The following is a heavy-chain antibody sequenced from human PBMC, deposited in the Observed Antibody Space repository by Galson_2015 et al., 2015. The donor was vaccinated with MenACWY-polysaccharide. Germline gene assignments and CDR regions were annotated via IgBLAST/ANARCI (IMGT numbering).Heavy chain of an antibody. Sequence: SVKVSCKASGYTFASYGISWVRQAPGQGLEWMGWISVYNGNTKYAQNLQGRVTMTTDTSTSTAYMELRSLRSDDTAVYYCARDFLSTVPTRPEFWGHGTLVTVSS. CDR1: GYTFASYG. J-gene: IGHJ4*01. V-gene: IGHV1-18*01. D-gene: IGHD4-17*01. CDR3: ARDFLSTVPTRPEF. CDR2: ISVYNGNT.